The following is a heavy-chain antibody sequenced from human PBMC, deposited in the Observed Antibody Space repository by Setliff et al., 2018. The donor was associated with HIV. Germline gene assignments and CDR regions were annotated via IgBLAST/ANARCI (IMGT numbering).Heavy chain of an antibody. CDR2: INQDGREK. J-gene: IGHJ4*02. Sequence: GGSLRLSCAASGFDFSDHYLSWIRQAPGKGLEWVANINQDGREKYYVDSVKGRFTISRDNAKDSLYLQMNSLRGEDTAVYYCAGSRGYFVKADWGQGTLVTVSS. CDR3: AGSRGYFVKAD. CDR1: GFDFSDHY. V-gene: IGHV3-7*01. D-gene: IGHD3-22*01.